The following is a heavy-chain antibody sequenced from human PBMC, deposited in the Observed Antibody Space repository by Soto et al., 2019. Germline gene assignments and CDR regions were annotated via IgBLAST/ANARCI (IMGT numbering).Heavy chain of an antibody. CDR3: EKDGGYSDSWFCSSDY. J-gene: IGHJ4*02. D-gene: IGHD6-13*01. CDR1: GFTFDDYA. CDR2: ITRDGATT. Sequence: EVQLVESGGVVVQFGGSLRLSCAASGFTFDDYAMHWVRQAPGKGLEWVSLITRDGATTYYADSVKGRFTISRDNSKNSLYLQMNSLRPDDTAFYYCEKDGGYSDSWFCSSDYWGQGTLVTVSS. V-gene: IGHV3-43D*04.